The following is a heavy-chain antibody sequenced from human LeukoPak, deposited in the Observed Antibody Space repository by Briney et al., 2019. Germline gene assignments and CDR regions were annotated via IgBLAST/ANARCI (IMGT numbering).Heavy chain of an antibody. CDR2: IIPIFGTA. J-gene: IGHJ5*02. V-gene: IGHV1-69*13. CDR3: ARDVSGYDFNWFDP. D-gene: IGHD5-12*01. Sequence: SVKVSCKASGDTFTSYGISWVRQAPGQGLEWMGGIIPIFGTANYAQKFQGRVTITADESTSTAYMELSSLRSEDTAVYYCARDVSGYDFNWFDPWGQGTLVTVSS. CDR1: GDTFTSYG.